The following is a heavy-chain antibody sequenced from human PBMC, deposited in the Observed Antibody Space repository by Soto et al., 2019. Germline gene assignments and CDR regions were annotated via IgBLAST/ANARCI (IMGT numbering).Heavy chain of an antibody. D-gene: IGHD3-3*01. CDR2: IYYSGST. CDR1: GGSISSSSYY. V-gene: IGHV4-39*01. J-gene: IGHJ6*02. CDR3: ARHVLRFLEWPRGMDV. Sequence: QLQLQESGPGLVKPSETLSLTCTVSGGSISSSSYYWGWIRQPPGKGLEWIGSIYYSGSTYYNPSLKSRVTISVDTSKNQFSLKLSSVTAADTAVYYCARHVLRFLEWPRGMDVWGQGTTVTVSS.